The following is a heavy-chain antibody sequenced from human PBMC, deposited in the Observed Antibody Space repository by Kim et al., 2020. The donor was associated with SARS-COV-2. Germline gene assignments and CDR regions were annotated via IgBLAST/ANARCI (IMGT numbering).Heavy chain of an antibody. V-gene: IGHV5-51*01. D-gene: IGHD6-13*01. CDR2: IYPGDSDT. CDR3: ARRGVWYSSNHYGMDV. Sequence: GESLKISCKGSGYSFTSYWIGWVRQMPGKGLEWMGIIYPGDSDTRYSPSFQGQVTISADKSISTAYLQWSSLKASDTAMYYCARRGVWYSSNHYGMDVWGQGTTVTVSS. J-gene: IGHJ6*02. CDR1: GYSFTSYW.